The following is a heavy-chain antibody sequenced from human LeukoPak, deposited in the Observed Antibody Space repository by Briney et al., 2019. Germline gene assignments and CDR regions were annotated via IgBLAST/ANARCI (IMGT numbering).Heavy chain of an antibody. Sequence: SVKVSCKASGFTFTNSAMQWVRQARGQRLEWIGWIVVGNGNTNYARKFQERVTITRDMSTSTAYMELSSLRSEDTAVYYCAAVGATTFWYFDLWGRGTLVTVSS. D-gene: IGHD1-26*01. CDR2: IVVGNGNT. J-gene: IGHJ2*01. CDR3: AAVGATTFWYFDL. V-gene: IGHV1-58*02. CDR1: GFTFTNSA.